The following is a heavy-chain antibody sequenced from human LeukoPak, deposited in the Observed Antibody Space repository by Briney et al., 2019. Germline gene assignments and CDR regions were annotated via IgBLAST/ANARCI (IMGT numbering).Heavy chain of an antibody. V-gene: IGHV4-39*01. CDR1: GGSISSSSYY. Sequence: SETLSLTCIVSGGSISSSSYYWGWIRQPPGKELEWIGSIYYSGSTYYNPSLKSRVTISVDTSKIQFSLKLSSVTATDTAVYFCARLRFDFWSGYTHPYFDYWGQGTLVTVSS. D-gene: IGHD3-3*01. CDR2: IYYSGST. CDR3: ARLRFDFWSGYTHPYFDY. J-gene: IGHJ4*02.